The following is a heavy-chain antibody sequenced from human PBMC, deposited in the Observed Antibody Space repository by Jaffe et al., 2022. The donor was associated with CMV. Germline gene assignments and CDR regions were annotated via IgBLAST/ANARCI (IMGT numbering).Heavy chain of an antibody. J-gene: IGHJ5*02. D-gene: IGHD6-13*01. CDR1: GYTFTSYG. V-gene: IGHV1-18*04. Sequence: QVQLVQSGAEVKKPGASVKVSCKASGYTFTSYGISWVRQAPGQGLEWMGWISAYNGNTNYAQKLQGRVTMTTDTSTSTAYMELRSLRSDDTAVYYCAREDIYVGIAAAGIAPWFWFDPWGQGTLVTVSS. CDR2: ISAYNGNT. CDR3: AREDIYVGIAAAGIAPWFWFDP.